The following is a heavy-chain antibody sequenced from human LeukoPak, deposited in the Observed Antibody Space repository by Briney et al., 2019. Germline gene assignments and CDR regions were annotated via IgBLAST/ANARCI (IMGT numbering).Heavy chain of an antibody. CDR2: IIPIFGTA. V-gene: IGHV1-69*05. J-gene: IGHJ4*02. Sequence: GSSVKVSCKASGGTFSSYAISWVRQAPGQGVEWMGGIIPIFGTANYAQKFQGRVTITTDESTSTAYMELSSLRSEDTAVYYCAITYYYDSSGYYPFDYWGQGTLVTVSS. CDR3: AITYYYDSSGYYPFDY. D-gene: IGHD3-22*01. CDR1: GGTFSSYA.